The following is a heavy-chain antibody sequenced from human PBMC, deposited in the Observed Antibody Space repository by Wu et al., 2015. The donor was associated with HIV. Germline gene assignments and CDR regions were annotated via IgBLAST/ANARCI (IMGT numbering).Heavy chain of an antibody. V-gene: IGHV1-24*01. D-gene: IGHD2-21*01. CDR1: GKNLLELS. CDR2: FDSEEGET. Sequence: QVQMVQSGAEVKKPGASVKVSCKVFGKNLLELSMNWVRQAPGKGLEWMGGFDSEEGETIYAQKFQGRVTMTEDTSTDTAYMELSSLRSDDTAVYYCAGGSFCGRDCYSYCDYWGQGTLVAVSS. J-gene: IGHJ4*02. CDR3: AGGSFCGRDCYSYCDY.